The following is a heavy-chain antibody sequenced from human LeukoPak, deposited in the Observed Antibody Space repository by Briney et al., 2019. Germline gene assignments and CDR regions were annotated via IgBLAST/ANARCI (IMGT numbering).Heavy chain of an antibody. CDR3: AGHFDSATNY. D-gene: IGHD3-10*01. CDR1: GFIVSSNY. Sequence: GGSLRLSCAASGFIVSSNYMTWVRQAPGKGLEWVSILYISGGTYYADSVKGRFTISRDNSKNTVYLQMNSLRAEDTAVYYCAGHFDSATNYWGQGTLLTVSS. J-gene: IGHJ4*02. V-gene: IGHV3-53*01. CDR2: LYISGGT.